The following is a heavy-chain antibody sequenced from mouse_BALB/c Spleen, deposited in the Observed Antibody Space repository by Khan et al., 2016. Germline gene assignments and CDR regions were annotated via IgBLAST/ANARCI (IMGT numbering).Heavy chain of an antibody. J-gene: IGHJ1*01. V-gene: IGHV1-26*01. Sequence: VRLQQSGPELVKPGASVKMSCKASGYTFTDYYMNWVKQSPGKSLEWIGDIYPNTGASFYNQKFKGKATLTVDKSSSTAYMQLNSLTSEDSAVYYCARGYFDVWGAGTTVTVSS. CDR2: IYPNTGAS. CDR3: ARGYFDV. CDR1: GYTFTDYY.